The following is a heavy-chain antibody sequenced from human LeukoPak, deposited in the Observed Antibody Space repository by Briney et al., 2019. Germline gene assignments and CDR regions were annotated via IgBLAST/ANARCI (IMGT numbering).Heavy chain of an antibody. J-gene: IGHJ3*02. CDR3: AKDQKKHCSGGSCYRYPDDAFDI. D-gene: IGHD2-15*01. CDR2: ISGSGGST. CDR1: GFTFSSYG. V-gene: IGHV3-23*01. Sequence: GGSLRLSCAASGFTFSSYGMSWVRQAPGKGLEWVSAISGSGGSTYYADSVKGRFTISRDNSKNTLYLQMNGLRAEDTAVYYCAKDQKKHCSGGSCYRYPDDAFDIWGQGTMVTVSS.